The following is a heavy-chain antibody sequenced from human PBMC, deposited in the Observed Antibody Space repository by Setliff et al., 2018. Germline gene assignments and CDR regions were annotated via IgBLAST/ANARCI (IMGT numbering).Heavy chain of an antibody. D-gene: IGHD1-1*01. V-gene: IGHV4-59*11. CDR3: ARVRNTQNGFFDY. J-gene: IGHJ4*02. CDR1: GGSISSHY. Sequence: SETLSLTCTVSGGSISSHYWSWIRQPPGKGLEWIGSIYHSGSTYYNPSLKSRVTISVDTSKNQFSLRLTSVTAADTAIYYCARVRNTQNGFFDYWSQGTLVTVS. CDR2: IYHSGST.